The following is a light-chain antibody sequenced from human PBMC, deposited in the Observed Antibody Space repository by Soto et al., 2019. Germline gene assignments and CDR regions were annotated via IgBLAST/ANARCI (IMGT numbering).Light chain of an antibody. CDR3: QQYHDWPPYT. J-gene: IGKJ2*01. Sequence: MTQSPSTLSASIGDRITLSCRASQNINSNLAWYQQKPGQAPRLLIYRASTMATGIPARFSGSGSGTEFTLTISSLQSEDFAVYYCQQYHDWPPYTFGQGTKVDIK. CDR1: QNINSN. V-gene: IGKV3-15*01. CDR2: RAS.